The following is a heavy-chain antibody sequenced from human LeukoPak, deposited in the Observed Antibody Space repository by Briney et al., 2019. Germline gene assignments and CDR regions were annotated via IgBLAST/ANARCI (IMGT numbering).Heavy chain of an antibody. V-gene: IGHV3-48*04. J-gene: IGHJ4*02. CDR1: GFTFSSYS. CDR2: ISSSSTTI. CDR3: ARDYADYAPDY. Sequence: GGSLRLSCAASGFTFSSYSMNWVRQAPGKGLEWVSYISSSSTTIHYADSVKGRFTISRDNAKNSLYLQMNSLRAEDTAVYYCARDYADYAPDYWGQGTLVTVSS. D-gene: IGHD4-17*01.